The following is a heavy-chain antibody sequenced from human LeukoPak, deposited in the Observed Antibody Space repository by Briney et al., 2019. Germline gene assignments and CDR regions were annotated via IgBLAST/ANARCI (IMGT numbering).Heavy chain of an antibody. V-gene: IGHV1-18*01. CDR2: ISAYNGNT. Sequence: ASVTVSCKASGYTFTSYGISWVRQAPGQRLEGMGWISAYNGNTNYAQKLQGRVTMTTDTSTSTAYMELRSLRSDDTAVYYCARDLEYYDSSGSAFDIWGQGTMVTVSS. CDR3: ARDLEYYDSSGSAFDI. D-gene: IGHD3-22*01. J-gene: IGHJ3*02. CDR1: GYTFTSYG.